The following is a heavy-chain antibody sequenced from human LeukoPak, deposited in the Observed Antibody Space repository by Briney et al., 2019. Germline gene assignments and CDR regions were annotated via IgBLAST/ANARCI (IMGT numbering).Heavy chain of an antibody. J-gene: IGHJ4*02. CDR1: GFTFSSYE. D-gene: IGHD6-19*01. V-gene: IGHV3-48*03. CDR2: ISSSGSTI. CDR3: AKSGGGYSSGWFY. Sequence: WGSLRLSCAASGFTFSSYEMNWVRQAPGKGLECVSYISSSGSTIYYADSVKGRFTISRDNAKNSLYLQMNSLRAEDTAVYYCAKSGGGYSSGWFYWGQGTLVTVSS.